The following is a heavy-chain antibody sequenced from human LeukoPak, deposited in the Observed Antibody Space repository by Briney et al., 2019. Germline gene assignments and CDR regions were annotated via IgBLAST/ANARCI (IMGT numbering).Heavy chain of an antibody. Sequence: SETQSLTCTVSGDSKSYYWGWIRQPPGKGLEWIGTIYSSGTTYYTPSLKGRVTISVDMSKNQFSLKLHSVTAADTAVYYCARPETTSMVPWFFDLWGRGILVTVSS. J-gene: IGHJ2*01. CDR2: IYSSGTT. CDR1: GDSKSYY. D-gene: IGHD5-18*01. V-gene: IGHV4-39*01. CDR3: ARPETTSMVPWFFDL.